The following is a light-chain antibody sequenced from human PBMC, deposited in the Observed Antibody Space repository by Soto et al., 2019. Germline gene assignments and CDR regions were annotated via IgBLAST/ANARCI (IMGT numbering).Light chain of an antibody. Sequence: DIQMTQSPSTLSASVGDRVTITCRASQSISSWLAWYQQKPGKASKLLIYKAYSLESGVPSRFSGSGSGTEFPLTISSLQPDDFATYYCQQYNSYPYTFGQGTKLEIK. V-gene: IGKV1-5*03. CDR2: KAY. CDR3: QQYNSYPYT. J-gene: IGKJ2*01. CDR1: QSISSW.